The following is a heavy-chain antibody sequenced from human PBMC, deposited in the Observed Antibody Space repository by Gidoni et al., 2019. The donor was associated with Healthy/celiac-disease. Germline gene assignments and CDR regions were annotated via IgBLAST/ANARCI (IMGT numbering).Heavy chain of an antibody. J-gene: IGHJ4*02. Sequence: EVQLVESGGGLVQPVGSLRLSCAASGFTVSSNYMSWVRQAPGKGLEWVSVIYSGGSTYYADSVKGRFTISRDNSKNTLYLQMNSLRAEDTAVYYCARSRFWRGYYYFDYWGQGTLVTVSS. CDR1: GFTVSSNY. D-gene: IGHD3-3*01. CDR2: IYSGGST. V-gene: IGHV3-66*01. CDR3: ARSRFWRGYYYFDY.